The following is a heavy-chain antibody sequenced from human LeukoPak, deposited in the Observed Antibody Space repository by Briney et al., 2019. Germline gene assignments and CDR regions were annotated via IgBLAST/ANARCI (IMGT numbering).Heavy chain of an antibody. CDR2: IIPIFGTA. J-gene: IGHJ4*02. V-gene: IGHV1-69*05. Sequence: ASVKVSCEASGGTFSSYAISWVRQAPGQGLEWMGGIIPIFGTANYAQKFQGRVTITTDESTSTAYMELSSLRSDDTAVYYCARKDSSGWYSVDYWGQGTLVTVSS. CDR3: ARKDSSGWYSVDY. D-gene: IGHD6-19*01. CDR1: GGTFSSYA.